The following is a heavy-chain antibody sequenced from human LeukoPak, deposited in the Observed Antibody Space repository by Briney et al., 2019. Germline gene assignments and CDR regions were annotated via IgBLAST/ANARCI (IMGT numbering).Heavy chain of an antibody. V-gene: IGHV1-18*01. J-gene: IGHJ3*02. Sequence: ASVKVSCKASGFTFTTYTISWVRQAPGQGLEWMGWITTHNGHTQYAQNLQGRVTMTTDTSTSTAYMELRSLRSDDTAVYYCAREFKGDAFDIWGQGTMVTVSS. CDR2: ITTHNGHT. CDR1: GFTFTTYT. CDR3: AREFKGDAFDI.